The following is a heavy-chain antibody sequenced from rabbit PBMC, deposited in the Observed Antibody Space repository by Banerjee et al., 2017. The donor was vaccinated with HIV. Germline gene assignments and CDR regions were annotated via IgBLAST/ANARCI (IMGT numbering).Heavy chain of an antibody. D-gene: IGHD1-1*01. J-gene: IGHJ4*01. V-gene: IGHV1S7*01. CDR2: IDPFFGTT. CDR3: ARDPAYASGSGSAIPYL. CDR1: GFDFSSYY. Sequence: QLVESGGGLVQPGGSLKLSCEGSGFDFSSYYMSWVRQAPGKGLEWIGYIDPFFGTTYYANWVNGRFTISNDNAQNTVFLQMTSLTVADTATYFCARDPAYASGSGSAIPYLWGPGTLVT.